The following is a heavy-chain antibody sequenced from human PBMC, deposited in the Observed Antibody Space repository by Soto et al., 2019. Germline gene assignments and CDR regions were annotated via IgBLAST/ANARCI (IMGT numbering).Heavy chain of an antibody. CDR3: AKATGSGSYYENWFDP. J-gene: IGHJ5*02. CDR2: ISAGGGGT. Sequence: SGGSLRLSCAASGFTFSSSAMSWVRQAPGKGLEWVSGISAGGGGTYYADSVKGRFSISRDNSKNTLYLQMNSLRAEDTAVYYCAKATGSGSYYENWFDPWGQGTLVTVSS. CDR1: GFTFSSSA. D-gene: IGHD1-26*01. V-gene: IGHV3-23*01.